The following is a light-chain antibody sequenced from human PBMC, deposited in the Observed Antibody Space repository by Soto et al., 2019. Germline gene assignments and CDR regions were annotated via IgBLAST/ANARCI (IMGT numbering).Light chain of an antibody. J-gene: IGKJ1*01. CDR2: GGS. CDR1: QSVSSNH. CDR3: QQYSSSRT. V-gene: IGKV3-20*01. Sequence: DIVLTQFPGTLSLSPGARATLYCRASQSVSSNHLAWYPQKPGQAPRPLIYGGSSRATGIPVRFSGSGSETDFTLTIPRLEPEEFAMYDCQQYSSSRTFGQGTKVDIK.